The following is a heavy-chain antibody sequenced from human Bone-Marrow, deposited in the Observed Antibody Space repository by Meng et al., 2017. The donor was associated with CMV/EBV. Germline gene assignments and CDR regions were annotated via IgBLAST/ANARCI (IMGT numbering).Heavy chain of an antibody. J-gene: IGHJ6*02. CDR1: GFTFSTYG. V-gene: IGHV3-7*01. D-gene: IGHD3-16*02. CDR2: IKQDGGET. CDR3: ARHDYVWGSYRLYYGMDV. Sequence: GESLKISCAASGFTFSTYGMHWVRQAPGKGLEWVANIKQDGGETYYAASVKGRFTISRDNAKNSLYLQMNSLRAEDTAVYYCARHDYVWGSYRLYYGMDVWSQGTTVTVSS.